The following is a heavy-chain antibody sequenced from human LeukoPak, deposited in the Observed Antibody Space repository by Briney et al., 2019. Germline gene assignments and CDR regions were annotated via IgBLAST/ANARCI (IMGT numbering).Heavy chain of an antibody. Sequence: ASVKVACKASGYTFNRYGISWVRQTPAQALGWMGCISSYNDNTNDEQKVQGRVTMTTNTSTSTAYMEMRRLRSDDAAVYYWAREGAYGDFEYWGQGTLVTVSS. CDR2: ISSYNDNT. D-gene: IGHD4-17*01. CDR3: AREGAYGDFEY. V-gene: IGHV1-18*01. CDR1: GYTFNRYG. J-gene: IGHJ4*02.